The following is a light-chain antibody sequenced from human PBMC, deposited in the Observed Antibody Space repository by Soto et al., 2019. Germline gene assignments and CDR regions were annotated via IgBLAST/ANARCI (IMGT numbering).Light chain of an antibody. V-gene: IGLV1-40*01. CDR3: QSYDSSLSGSV. Sequence: QSVLTQPPSVSGAPGQRVTISCTVSSSNIGAHYYIHWYQQLPGTAPKLLIYGNSNRPSGVPDRFSGSKSGTSASLATTGLQAEDEADYYCQSYDSSLSGSVFGGGTKVTVL. CDR2: GNS. CDR1: SSNIGAHYY. J-gene: IGLJ3*02.